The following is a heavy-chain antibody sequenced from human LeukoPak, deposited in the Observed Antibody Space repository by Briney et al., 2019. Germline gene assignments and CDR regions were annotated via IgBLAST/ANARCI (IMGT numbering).Heavy chain of an antibody. D-gene: IGHD6-13*01. CDR1: GFTFSSYS. Sequence: PGGSLRLSCAASGFTFSSYSMNWVRQAPGKGLEWVSSISSGSSYIYYADSVKGRSTISRDNAKNSLYLQMNSLRAEDTAVYYCARGLSSSLDVWGKGTTVTVSS. V-gene: IGHV3-21*01. J-gene: IGHJ6*04. CDR3: ARGLSSSLDV. CDR2: ISSGSSYI.